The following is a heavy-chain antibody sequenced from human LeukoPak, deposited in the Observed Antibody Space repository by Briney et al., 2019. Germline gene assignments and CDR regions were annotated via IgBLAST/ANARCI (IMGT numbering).Heavy chain of an antibody. J-gene: IGHJ4*02. D-gene: IGHD3-22*01. CDR3: AGRSFSPYYYDSSGYWDYFDY. CDR1: GGSFSGYY. Sequence: PSETLSLTCAVYGGSFSGYYWSWIRQPPGKGLEWIGEINHSGSTNYNPSLKSRVTISVDTSKNQFSLKLSSVTAADTAVYYCAGRSFSPYYYDSSGYWDYFDYWGQGTLVTVSS. V-gene: IGHV4-34*01. CDR2: INHSGST.